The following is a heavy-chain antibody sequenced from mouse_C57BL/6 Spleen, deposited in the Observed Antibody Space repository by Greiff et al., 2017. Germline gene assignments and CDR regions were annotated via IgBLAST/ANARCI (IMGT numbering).Heavy chain of an antibody. CDR3: ANYGSSSDFDY. V-gene: IGHV1-82*01. CDR1: GYAFSSSW. CDR2: IYPGDGDT. D-gene: IGHD1-1*01. Sequence: QVQLKQSGPELVKPGASVKISCKASGYAFSSSWMNWVKQRPGKGLEWIGRIYPGDGDTNYNGKFKGKATLTAAKSSRTAYMQLSSRTSEDSAVYFCANYGSSSDFDYWGQGTTLTVSS. J-gene: IGHJ2*01.